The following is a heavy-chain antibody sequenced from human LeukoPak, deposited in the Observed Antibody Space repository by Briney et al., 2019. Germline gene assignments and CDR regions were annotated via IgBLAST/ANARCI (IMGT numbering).Heavy chain of an antibody. Sequence: ASVKVSCKASGYTFTSYYMHWVRQAPGQGLEWMGIINPSGGSTSYAQKFQGRVTMTRDMSTSTVYMELSSLRSEDTAVYYCARKRSGWYHFDYWGQGTLVTVSS. CDR3: ARKRSGWYHFDY. D-gene: IGHD6-19*01. V-gene: IGHV1-46*01. CDR2: INPSGGST. CDR1: GYTFTSYY. J-gene: IGHJ4*02.